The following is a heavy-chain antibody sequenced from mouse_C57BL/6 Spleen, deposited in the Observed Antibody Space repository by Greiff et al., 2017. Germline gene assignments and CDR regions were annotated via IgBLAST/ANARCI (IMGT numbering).Heavy chain of an antibody. CDR1: GFTFTDYY. V-gene: IGHV7-3*01. J-gene: IGHJ3*01. CDR3: ARDTYYYGEDRFAY. CDR2: IRHKANGYTT. D-gene: IGHD1-1*01. Sequence: EVKLVESGGGLVQPGGSLSLSCAASGFTFTDYYMSWVRQPPGKALEWMGVIRHKANGYTTEYSVSVKGRFTISRDNSQSILYLQMNALRAEDSATYYCARDTYYYGEDRFAYWGQGTLVTVSA.